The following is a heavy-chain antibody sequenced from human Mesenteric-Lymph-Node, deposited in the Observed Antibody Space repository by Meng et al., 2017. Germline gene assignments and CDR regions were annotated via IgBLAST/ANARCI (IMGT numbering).Heavy chain of an antibody. Sequence: GSLRLSCTVSGYSISSGYYWGWIRQPPGKGLEWIGSIYHSGSTYYNPSLKSRVTISVDTSKNQFSLKLSSVTAADTAVYYCARESEVRGVITIHYYYYGMDVWGQGTTVTVSS. CDR2: IYHSGST. CDR3: ARESEVRGVITIHYYYYGMDV. CDR1: GYSISSGYY. V-gene: IGHV4-38-2*02. D-gene: IGHD3-10*01. J-gene: IGHJ6*02.